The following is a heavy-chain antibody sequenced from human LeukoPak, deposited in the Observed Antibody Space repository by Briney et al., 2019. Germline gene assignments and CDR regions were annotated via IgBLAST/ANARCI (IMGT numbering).Heavy chain of an antibody. CDR1: GYTFTNYY. Sequence: ASVKVSCKASGYTFTNYYMHWVRQAPGHGLEWMGIINPSGGSTSYAQKFQGRVTMTRDTSTSTVYIELSSLRSGDTAVYYCARDVEMATITGGPSEYWGQGTLVTVSS. V-gene: IGHV1-46*01. CDR3: ARDVEMATITGGPSEY. J-gene: IGHJ4*02. CDR2: INPSGGST. D-gene: IGHD5-24*01.